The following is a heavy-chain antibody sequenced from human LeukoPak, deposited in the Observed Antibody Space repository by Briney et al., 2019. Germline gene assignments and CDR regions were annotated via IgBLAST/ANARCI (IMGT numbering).Heavy chain of an antibody. V-gene: IGHV1-69*13. CDR2: IIPIFGTA. CDR3: ARAPGSVQRGAFDI. CDR1: GGTFSSYA. Sequence: SVKVSCKASGGTFSSYAISWVRQAPGQGLDWKGGIIPIFGTANYAQKFQGRVTITADESTSTAYMELSSLRSEDTAVYYCARAPGSVQRGAFDIWGQGTMVTVSS. J-gene: IGHJ3*02. D-gene: IGHD3-10*01.